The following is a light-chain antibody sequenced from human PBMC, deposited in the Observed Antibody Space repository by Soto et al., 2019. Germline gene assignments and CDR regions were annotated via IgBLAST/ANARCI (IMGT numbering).Light chain of an antibody. CDR2: EVS. Sequence: QSVLTQAAAVSGCPGQSITISCTGASSDVGGYNFVSWYQQHPGKAPKVMIFEVSNRPSGVSNRFSGSKSGNTASLTISGLQAEDEADYYCSSYASSSTLVFGTGTKVTVL. CDR3: SSYASSSTLV. J-gene: IGLJ1*01. V-gene: IGLV2-14*01. CDR1: SSDVGGYNF.